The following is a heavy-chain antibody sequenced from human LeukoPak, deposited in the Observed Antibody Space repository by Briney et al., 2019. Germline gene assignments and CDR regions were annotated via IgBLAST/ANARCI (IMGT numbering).Heavy chain of an antibody. D-gene: IGHD6-19*01. Sequence: GGSLRLSCAASGFTFSSYGMHWVRQATSKGLEWVAVISYDGSNKYYADSVKGRLTISRDNSKNTLYLQMNSLRAEDTAVYYCANPGGYSSGWTPFDYWGQGTLVTVSS. J-gene: IGHJ4*02. CDR1: GFTFSSYG. CDR3: ANPGGYSSGWTPFDY. CDR2: ISYDGSNK. V-gene: IGHV3-30*18.